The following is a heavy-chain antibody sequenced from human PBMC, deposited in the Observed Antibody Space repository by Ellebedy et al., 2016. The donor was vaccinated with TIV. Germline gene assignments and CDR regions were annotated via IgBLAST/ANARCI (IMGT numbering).Heavy chain of an antibody. Sequence: GGSLRLSCAASGFTFNNYGIHWVRQAPGKGLEWVAVMWYDGSNKYYADSVKGRFTISRDNSKNTLYLQMNSLRAEDTAVYYCARAALGQWLAYYFDYWGQGTLVTVSS. CDR2: MWYDGSNK. D-gene: IGHD6-19*01. V-gene: IGHV3-33*08. J-gene: IGHJ4*02. CDR3: ARAALGQWLAYYFDY. CDR1: GFTFNNYG.